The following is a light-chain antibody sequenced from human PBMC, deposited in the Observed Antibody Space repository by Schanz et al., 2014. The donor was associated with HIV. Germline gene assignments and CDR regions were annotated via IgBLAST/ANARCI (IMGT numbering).Light chain of an antibody. Sequence: QSVLTQPPSMSAAPGQRVTISCAGSAFNIGQNYVSWFQQFPGTAPKLLIYVNHQRPSDIPDRFSGSKTGTSATLAIVGLQTGDEADYYCATWDRTLSAVVFGGGTKVTVL. CDR2: VNH. CDR3: ATWDRTLSAVV. V-gene: IGLV1-51*01. CDR1: AFNIGQNY. J-gene: IGLJ2*01.